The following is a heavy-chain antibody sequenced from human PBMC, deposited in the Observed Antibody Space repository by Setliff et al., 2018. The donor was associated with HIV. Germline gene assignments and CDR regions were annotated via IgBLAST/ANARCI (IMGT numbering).Heavy chain of an antibody. CDR1: RDSINGHW. Sequence: SETLSLTCTVSRDSINGHWWSWIRQPPGKGLEWTGSIHYSGITHYNPSLKSRVTISVDKSKSQFSLKLNSVTAADTAVYYCGGNGYYSIDYWGQGTLVTVSS. V-gene: IGHV4-59*11. CDR3: GGNGYYSIDY. D-gene: IGHD3-22*01. CDR2: IHYSGIT. J-gene: IGHJ4*02.